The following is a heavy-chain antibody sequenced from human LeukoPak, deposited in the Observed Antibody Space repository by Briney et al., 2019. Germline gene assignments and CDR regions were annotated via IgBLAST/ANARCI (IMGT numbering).Heavy chain of an antibody. CDR1: GFTFSSYA. V-gene: IGHV4-59*01. Sequence: GSLRLSCSASGFTFSSYAMHWVRQAPGKGLEWIGYIYYSGSTNYNPSLKSRVTISVDTSKNQFSLKLSSVTAADTAVYYCARDGYNEGYAFDIWGQGTMVTVSS. D-gene: IGHD5-24*01. CDR3: ARDGYNEGYAFDI. J-gene: IGHJ3*02. CDR2: IYYSGST.